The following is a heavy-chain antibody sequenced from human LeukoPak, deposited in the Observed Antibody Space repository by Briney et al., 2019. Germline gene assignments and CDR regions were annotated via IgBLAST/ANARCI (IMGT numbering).Heavy chain of an antibody. J-gene: IGHJ4*02. CDR3: ARDLERFLEWTPTTYFFDY. CDR1: GFIFCNSA. CDR2: INTGSSHT. D-gene: IGHD3-3*01. Sequence: GGSPRLSCAASGFIFCNSAMNWVRQAPGEGLEWVSSINTGSSHTYYADSVKGRFTMSRDNAKNSVYLQMNSLRAEDTAVYYCARDLERFLEWTPTTYFFDYWGQGTLVTVSS. V-gene: IGHV3-21*01.